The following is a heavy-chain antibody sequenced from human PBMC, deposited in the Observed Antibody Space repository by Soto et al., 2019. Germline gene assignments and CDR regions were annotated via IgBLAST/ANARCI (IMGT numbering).Heavy chain of an antibody. CDR1: GFTFSNYW. J-gene: IGHJ4*02. CDR2: IKQDGSVI. CDR3: ARYESSGPAVW. V-gene: IGHV3-7*01. D-gene: IGHD3-22*01. Sequence: GGSLRLSCVASGFTFSNYWMTCVRQAPGKGLEWVANIKQDGSVIFYVDSVKGRFTVSRDNAKNSLYLQMNSLRAEDTAVYYCARYESSGPAVWWGEGTLVTVSS.